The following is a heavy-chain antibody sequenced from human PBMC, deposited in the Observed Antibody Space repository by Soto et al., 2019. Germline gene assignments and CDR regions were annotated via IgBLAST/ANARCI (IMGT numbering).Heavy chain of an antibody. Sequence: LRLSCAASGFTFSSYWMSWVRQAPGKGLEWVANIKQDGSEKYYVDSVKGRFTISRDNAKNSLYLQMNSLRAADTAVYYCARGWTQLERRHYFDYWGQGTLVTVSS. J-gene: IGHJ4*02. D-gene: IGHD1-1*01. CDR2: IKQDGSEK. CDR3: ARGWTQLERRHYFDY. CDR1: GFTFSSYW. V-gene: IGHV3-7*01.